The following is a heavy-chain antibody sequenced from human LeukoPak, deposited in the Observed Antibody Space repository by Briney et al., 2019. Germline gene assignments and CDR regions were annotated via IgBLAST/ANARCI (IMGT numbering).Heavy chain of an antibody. CDR1: GGSISSSSYY. J-gene: IGHJ4*02. V-gene: IGHV4-39*07. D-gene: IGHD3-10*01. CDR3: ARDWDGSGSSRIDY. CDR2: IYHSGST. Sequence: PSETLSLTCTVSGGSISSSSYYWGWIRQPPGKGLEWIGSIYHSGSTYYNPSLKSRITISIDTSKNQFSLKLSSVTAADTAVYYCARDWDGSGSSRIDYWGQGTLVTVSS.